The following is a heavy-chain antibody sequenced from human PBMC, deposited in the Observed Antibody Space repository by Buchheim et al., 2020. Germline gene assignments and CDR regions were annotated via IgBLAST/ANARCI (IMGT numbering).Heavy chain of an antibody. V-gene: IGHV3-30*03. CDR3: ARGYSVPAALSRRYYYYYMDV. CDR2: ISNDGSNT. CDR1: GFTFRNYG. D-gene: IGHD2-2*01. Sequence: QVQLVESGGGVVQPGRSLRLSCAASGFTFRNYGMHWVRQAPGKGLEWVAVISNDGSNTQHPDSVKGRFTISRDNAKNSLYLQMNSLRAEDTAVYYCARGYSVPAALSRRYYYYYMDVWGKGTT. J-gene: IGHJ6*03.